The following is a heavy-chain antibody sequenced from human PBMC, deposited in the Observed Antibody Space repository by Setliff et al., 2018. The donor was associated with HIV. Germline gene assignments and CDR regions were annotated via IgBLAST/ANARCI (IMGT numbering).Heavy chain of an antibody. V-gene: IGHV4-61*09. CDR1: GDSISSGNYY. Sequence: PSETLSLTCSVSGDSISSGNYYWGWTRQPAGKGLEWIGHIYTDGAIKYNPSLKSRVTISLDTSKNQFSLNLNSVTAADTAMYYCERGGQSSGYGIEYWGQGTLVT. CDR2: IYTDGAI. D-gene: IGHD5-12*01. CDR3: ERGGQSSGYGIEY. J-gene: IGHJ4*02.